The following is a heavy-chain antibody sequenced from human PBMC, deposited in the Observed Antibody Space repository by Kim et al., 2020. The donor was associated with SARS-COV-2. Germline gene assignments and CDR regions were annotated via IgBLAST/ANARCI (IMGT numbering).Heavy chain of an antibody. Sequence: YACSVWGRSTIARDNAKNSLYLQMNSLRDEDTYVYYCARDLGSSWDPFDYWGQGTLVTVAS. CDR3: ARDLGSSWDPFDY. V-gene: IGHV3-48*02. D-gene: IGHD6-13*01. J-gene: IGHJ4*02.